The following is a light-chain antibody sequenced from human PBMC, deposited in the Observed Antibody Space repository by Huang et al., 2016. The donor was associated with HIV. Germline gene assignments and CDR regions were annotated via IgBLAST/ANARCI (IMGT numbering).Light chain of an antibody. CDR1: QSISRY. J-gene: IGKJ4*01. CDR3: QQSYNTPLT. V-gene: IGKV1-39*01. CDR2: GVS. Sequence: DIQMTQSPSSLSASVGDRVAITCRASQSISRYLNWYQQKPGKVPKLLISGVSNLQSGVPSRFSGSGSGTDFTLTITGLQPDDSATYYCQQSYNTPLTFGGGTKVEIK.